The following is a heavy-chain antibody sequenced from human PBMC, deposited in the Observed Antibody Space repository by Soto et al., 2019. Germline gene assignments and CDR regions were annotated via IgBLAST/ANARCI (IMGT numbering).Heavy chain of an antibody. CDR3: ARDLSRQSWKWFGP. J-gene: IGHJ5*02. V-gene: IGHV1-2*02. CDR1: GYTFTDHY. CDR2: IHPNSGDR. Sequence: QVQLVQSGAEVKEPGASVKVSCRTSGYTFTDHYINWVRQAPGQGPEYMGWIHPNSGDRKYTQRFQGRVTMTRDTSSSTAYMELRKQTSDDTAVYYCARDLSRQSWKWFGPWGQGTLVTVSS. D-gene: IGHD1-1*01.